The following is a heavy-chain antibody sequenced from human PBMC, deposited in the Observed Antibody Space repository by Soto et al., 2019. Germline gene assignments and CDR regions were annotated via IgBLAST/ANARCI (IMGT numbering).Heavy chain of an antibody. Sequence: PGGSLRLSCAASGFTFSGYAMNWVRQAPGKGLERVSGISGSGGGTYYADSVKGRFTISRDNSKNTLYLQMNSLRAEDTAIYYCAKDITTVTPRYFDYWGQGALVTVSS. D-gene: IGHD4-4*01. J-gene: IGHJ4*02. CDR1: GFTFSGYA. V-gene: IGHV3-23*01. CDR2: ISGSGGGT. CDR3: AKDITTVTPRYFDY.